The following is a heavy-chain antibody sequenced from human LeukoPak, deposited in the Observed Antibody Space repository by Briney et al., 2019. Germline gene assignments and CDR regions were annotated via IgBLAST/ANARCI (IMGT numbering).Heavy chain of an antibody. D-gene: IGHD1-26*01. CDR2: IGTNSATT. V-gene: IGHV3-23*01. CDR3: AKRNSGSYEGSAYTWFDP. CDR1: GFTFSNYA. J-gene: IGHJ5*02. Sequence: QPGGSLRLSCAASGFTFSNYAMSWVRQAPGKGLEWVSAIGTNSATTYYADSVKGRFTISRDNSKSTLYLQMNSLRAEDTALYYCAKRNSGSYEGSAYTWFDPWGQGTLVTVSS.